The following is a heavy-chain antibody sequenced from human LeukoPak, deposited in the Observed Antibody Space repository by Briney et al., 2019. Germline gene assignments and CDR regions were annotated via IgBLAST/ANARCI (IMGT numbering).Heavy chain of an antibody. CDR1: GGSISSYY. CDR3: ARDILLSMTTNWFDP. V-gene: IGHV4-39*07. Sequence: SETLSLTCTVSGGSISSYYWGWIRQPPGKGLEWIGSIYYSGSTYYNPSLKSRVTISVDTSKNQFSLKLSSVTAADTAVYYCARDILLSMTTNWFDPWGQGTLVTVSS. J-gene: IGHJ5*02. CDR2: IYYSGST. D-gene: IGHD4-11*01.